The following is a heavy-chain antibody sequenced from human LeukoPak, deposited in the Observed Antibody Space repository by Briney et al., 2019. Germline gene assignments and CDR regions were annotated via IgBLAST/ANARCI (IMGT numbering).Heavy chain of an antibody. D-gene: IGHD3-10*01. CDR3: ARVTGSPHWYFDL. J-gene: IGHJ2*01. Sequence: SETLSLTCTVSGGSISSGGYYWSWIRQHPGKGLEWIGYIYYSISTYYNPSLKSRVTISVDTSKNQFSLKLSTFTAKLTAVCYCARVTGSPHWYFDLWGRGTLVTVSS. CDR1: GGSISSGGYY. V-gene: IGHV4-31*03. CDR2: IYYSIST.